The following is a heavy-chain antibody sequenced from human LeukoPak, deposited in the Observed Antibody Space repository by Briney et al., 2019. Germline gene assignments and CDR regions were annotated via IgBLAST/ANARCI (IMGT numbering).Heavy chain of an antibody. V-gene: IGHV4-59*08. J-gene: IGHJ3*02. CDR2: IYYSGST. D-gene: IGHD3-3*01. Sequence: PSETLSLTCTVSGGSISSYYWSWIRQPPGKGLEWIGYIYYSGSTNYNPSLKSRVTISVDTSKNQFSLQLSSVTAADTAVYYCARGDLSYYDFWSGYYTPDAFDIWGQGTMVTVSS. CDR1: GGSISSYY. CDR3: ARGDLSYYDFWSGYYTPDAFDI.